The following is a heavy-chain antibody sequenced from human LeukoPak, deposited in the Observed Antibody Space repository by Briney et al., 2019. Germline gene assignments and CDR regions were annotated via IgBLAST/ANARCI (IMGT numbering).Heavy chain of an antibody. D-gene: IGHD2-8*01. CDR3: ARDRGPRGVFFVF. V-gene: IGHV1-69*13. Sequence: GASVNVSCMASLGTLSSYAISWVRQAPGQGREWMGVIIPIFGTANYAQKFRGRVTLTADESPSTAYMELSSLRCEDTAVFYCARDRGPRGVFFVFGCRGTMATVSS. CDR1: LGTLSSYA. CDR2: IIPIFGTA. J-gene: IGHJ3*01.